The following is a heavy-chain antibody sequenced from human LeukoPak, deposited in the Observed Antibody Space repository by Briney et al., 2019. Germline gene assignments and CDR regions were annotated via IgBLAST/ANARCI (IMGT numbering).Heavy chain of an antibody. D-gene: IGHD4-4*01. CDR1: GFTFSSYS. CDR2: ISSSSSYI. Sequence: GGSLRLSCAASGFTFSSYSMNWVRQAPGKGLEWVSSISSSSSYIYYADSVKGRFTISRDNAKNSLYLQMNSLRAEDTAVYYCARGGGGTVNDYYYGMDVWGQGTTVTVSS. V-gene: IGHV3-21*01. J-gene: IGHJ6*02. CDR3: ARGGGGTVNDYYYGMDV.